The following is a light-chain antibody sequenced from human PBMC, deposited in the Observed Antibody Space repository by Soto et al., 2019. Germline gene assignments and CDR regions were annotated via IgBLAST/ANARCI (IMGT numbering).Light chain of an antibody. Sequence: DMVMTQSPDSLAVSLGERATVNCKSSQSVLYSSNNKNYLAWYQQKPGQPPKLLIYWASTRESGVPDRFSGSGSGTDFTLTISSLQAEDVAVYYCQQYYSTPLTFGGGTKVDTK. J-gene: IGKJ4*01. CDR1: QSVLYSSNNKNY. V-gene: IGKV4-1*01. CDR2: WAS. CDR3: QQYYSTPLT.